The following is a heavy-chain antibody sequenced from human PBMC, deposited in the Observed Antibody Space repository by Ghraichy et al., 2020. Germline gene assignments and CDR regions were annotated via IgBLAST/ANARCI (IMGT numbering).Heavy chain of an antibody. D-gene: IGHD2-2*01. CDR3: ASGLRTAIDY. CDR1: GGSISSYY. V-gene: IGHV4-59*08. J-gene: IGHJ4*02. Sequence: TLSLTCTVSGGSISSYYWSWIRQPPGKGLEWIGYIYYSGSTNYNPSLKSRVTISVDTSKNQFSLKLSSVTAADTAVYYCASGLRTAIDYWGQGTLVTVSS. CDR2: IYYSGST.